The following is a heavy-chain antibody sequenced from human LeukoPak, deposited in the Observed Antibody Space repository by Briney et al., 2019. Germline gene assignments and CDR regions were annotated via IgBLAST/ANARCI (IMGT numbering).Heavy chain of an antibody. CDR1: GFTFSSYS. D-gene: IGHD2-15*01. CDR2: ISSSSSTI. J-gene: IGHJ5*02. CDR3: ARAASGGSCYATGGCFWFDP. V-gene: IGHV3-48*01. Sequence: GGSLRLSCAASGFTFSSYSMNWVRQAPGNGLEWVSYISSSSSTIYYADSVKGRFTISRDNAKNSLYLQMNSLRAEDTAVYYCARAASGGSCYATGGCFWFDPWGQGTLVTVSS.